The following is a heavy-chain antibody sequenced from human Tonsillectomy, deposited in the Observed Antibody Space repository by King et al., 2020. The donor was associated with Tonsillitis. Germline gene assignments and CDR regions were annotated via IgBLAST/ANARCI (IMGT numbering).Heavy chain of an antibody. J-gene: IGHJ4*02. Sequence: QLQESGPGLVKPSETLSLTCTVSGGSISSYYWSWIRQPPGKGLEWIGYIYYSGSTNYSPSLKSRVTISVDTSKNQFSLNLSAVTAADTAVYYCARGGHWLQPLGYWGQGTLVTVS. CDR2: IYYSGST. D-gene: IGHD5-24*01. V-gene: IGHV4-59*01. CDR3: ARGGHWLQPLGY. CDR1: GGSISSYY.